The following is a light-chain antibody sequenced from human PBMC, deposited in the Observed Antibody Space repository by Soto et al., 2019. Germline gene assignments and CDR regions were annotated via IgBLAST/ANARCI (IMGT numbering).Light chain of an antibody. CDR2: LGS. V-gene: IGKV2-28*01. Sequence: DIVMTQSPLSLPVTPGEPASISCRSSQSLLHSSGYNHLDWYLQRPGQSPQLLIYLGSNRASGVPDRFSGSGSGTDFTLRISRVEAEDVGVYYCMQALQTPLTFGGGTKVEI. CDR3: MQALQTPLT. CDR1: QSLLHSSGYNH. J-gene: IGKJ4*01.